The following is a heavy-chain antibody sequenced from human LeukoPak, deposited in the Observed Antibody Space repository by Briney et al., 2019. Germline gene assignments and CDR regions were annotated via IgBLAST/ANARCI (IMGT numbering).Heavy chain of an antibody. CDR3: AKSGVYSSTSLYYMDV. D-gene: IGHD6-13*01. V-gene: IGHV3-23*01. Sequence: PGGSLRLSCAASGFTFSSYAMTWGRPAPGKGREWGSVISGICAITYHADSVKGRVTISRDNSKSMVYLQMDRLRAEDTAVYYCAKSGVYSSTSLYYMDVWGKGTTVTVSS. CDR1: GFTFSSYA. J-gene: IGHJ6*03. CDR2: ISGICAIT.